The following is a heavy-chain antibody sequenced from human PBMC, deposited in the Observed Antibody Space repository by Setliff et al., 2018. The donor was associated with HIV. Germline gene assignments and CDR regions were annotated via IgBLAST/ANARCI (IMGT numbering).Heavy chain of an antibody. Sequence: LRLSCAASGFTFSSYAMTWVRQAPGKGLEWVSSISNNGGKTYYADSEKGRFTISRDNSKNTLYLQMNSLRAEDTAVYYCAREASTGTSDYWGQGTLVTVSS. CDR3: AREASTGTSDY. J-gene: IGHJ4*02. CDR2: ISNNGGKT. D-gene: IGHD1-7*01. CDR1: GFTFSSYA. V-gene: IGHV3-23*01.